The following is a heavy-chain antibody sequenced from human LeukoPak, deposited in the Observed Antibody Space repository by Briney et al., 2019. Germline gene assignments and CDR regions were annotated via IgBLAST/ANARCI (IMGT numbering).Heavy chain of an antibody. J-gene: IGHJ4*02. CDR1: GFTFSSYG. CDR3: ARVDGGY. Sequence: GGSLRLSCAASGFTFSSYGMHWVRQAPGKGLEWVAVISYDGSNRYYADSVKGRFTISRDNAKNSLYLQMNSLRAEDTAVYYCARVDGGYWGQGTLVTVSS. CDR2: ISYDGSNR. D-gene: IGHD3-9*01. V-gene: IGHV3-30*03.